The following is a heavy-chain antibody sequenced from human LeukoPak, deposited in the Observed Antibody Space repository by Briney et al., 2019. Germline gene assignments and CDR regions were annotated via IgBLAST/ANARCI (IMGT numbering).Heavy chain of an antibody. Sequence: SETLSLTCTVSGGSISSYYWSWIRQPPGKGLEWIGYIYYSGSTDYNPSLKSRVTISVDTSKNQFSLKLSSVTAADTAVYYCARPSGADRGAFDIWGQGTMVTVSS. CDR1: GGSISSYY. CDR2: IYYSGST. CDR3: ARPSGADRGAFDI. D-gene: IGHD1-26*01. V-gene: IGHV4-59*01. J-gene: IGHJ3*02.